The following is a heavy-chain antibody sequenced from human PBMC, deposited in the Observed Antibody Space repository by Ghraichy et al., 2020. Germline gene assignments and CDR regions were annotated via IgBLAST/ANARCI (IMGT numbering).Heavy chain of an antibody. CDR2: ISSSSSTI. J-gene: IGHJ4*02. CDR1: GFTFSSYS. D-gene: IGHD3-10*01. V-gene: IGHV3-48*02. Sequence: LTCAASGFTFSSYSMNWVRQAPGKGLEWVSYISSSSSTIYYADSVKGRFTISRDNAKNSLYLQMNSLRDEDTAVYYCARDQGGSGSYRHFDYWGQGTLVTVSS. CDR3: ARDQGGSGSYRHFDY.